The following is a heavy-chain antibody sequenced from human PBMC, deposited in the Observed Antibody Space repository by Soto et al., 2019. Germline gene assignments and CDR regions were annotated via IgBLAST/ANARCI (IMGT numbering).Heavy chain of an antibody. V-gene: IGHV3-30*03. D-gene: IGHD3-22*01. Sequence: QVQLVESGGGVVQPGRSPRLSCAASGFTFSDYGMHWVRQAPGKGLEWVAFISNDGSKKYYADSVKGRFTISRDNSKNKVYLQMNSLRAEDTAVYYCARDLRITMIVVIRGLDYWGQGILVSVSS. CDR2: ISNDGSKK. CDR3: ARDLRITMIVVIRGLDY. CDR1: GFTFSDYG. J-gene: IGHJ4*02.